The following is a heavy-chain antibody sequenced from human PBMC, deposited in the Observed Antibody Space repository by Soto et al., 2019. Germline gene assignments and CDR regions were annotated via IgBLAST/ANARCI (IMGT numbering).Heavy chain of an antibody. CDR3: ARSSGGNFGIIIEGSNWFDP. V-gene: IGHV1-46*01. Sequence: GASVKVSCKAPGGTFTSYYLNWVRQAPGQGLEWMGVINPHGGSTKYAQKFQGRVTMTRDTSRSTGYMELRSLRSDDTAIYYCARSSGGNFGIIIEGSNWFDPWGQGTLVTSPQ. CDR2: INPHGGST. J-gene: IGHJ5*02. CDR1: GGTFTSYY. D-gene: IGHD3-3*01.